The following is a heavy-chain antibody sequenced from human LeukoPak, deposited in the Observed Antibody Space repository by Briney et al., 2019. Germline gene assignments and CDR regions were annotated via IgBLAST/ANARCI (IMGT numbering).Heavy chain of an antibody. V-gene: IGHV3-30-3*01. J-gene: IGHJ4*02. Sequence: GGSLRLSCAASGFTFSSYAMHWVRQAPGKGLEWVAVISYDGSNKYYADSVKGRFTISRDNSKNTLYLQMNSLRAEDTAVYYCARDWEDYGGNPRFDYWGQGTLVTVSS. CDR1: GFTFSSYA. CDR2: ISYDGSNK. CDR3: ARDWEDYGGNPRFDY. D-gene: IGHD4-23*01.